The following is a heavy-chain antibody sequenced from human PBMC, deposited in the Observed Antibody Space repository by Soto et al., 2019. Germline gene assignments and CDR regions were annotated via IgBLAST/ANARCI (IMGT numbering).Heavy chain of an antibody. CDR3: THCSGESCHGGYFGMDV. J-gene: IGHJ6*02. Sequence: GGSLRLSCAASGFTFSSYWMHWVRQAPGKGLVWVSRINSDGTTTAYADSVKGRFTISRDNSKNTLYLQMSSLRAEDTAVYYCTHCSGESCHGGYFGMDVWGQGTTVTVS. CDR2: INSDGTTT. V-gene: IGHV3-74*01. D-gene: IGHD2-15*01. CDR1: GFTFSSYW.